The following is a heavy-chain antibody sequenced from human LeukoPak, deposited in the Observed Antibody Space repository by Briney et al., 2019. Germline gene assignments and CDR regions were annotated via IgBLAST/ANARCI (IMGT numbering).Heavy chain of an antibody. CDR2: INEDGSEK. V-gene: IGHV3-7*01. Sequence: GGSLRLSCSASGFSCSSYWISWVRQAPGKGLEWVAHINEDGSEKYYVDSVKGRFFISRDNAAKSLSLQMNRLRDADTAVNYCARVSVGAPAFDYWGQGNLVTVSS. CDR3: ARVSVGAPAFDY. CDR1: GFSCSSYW. D-gene: IGHD1-26*01. J-gene: IGHJ4*02.